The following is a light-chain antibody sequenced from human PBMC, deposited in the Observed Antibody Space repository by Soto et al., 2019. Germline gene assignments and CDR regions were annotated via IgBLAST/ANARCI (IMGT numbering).Light chain of an antibody. V-gene: IGLV1-47*01. Sequence: QSVLTQPPSASGTRGQRVTISCSGSSSNIGSNYVYWYQQLPGTAPKLLISRNNQRPSGVPDRFSGSKSGTSASLAISGLRSEDEADYYCAAWDDSLSTYVFGTGTKVTVL. CDR2: RNN. CDR1: SSNIGSNY. J-gene: IGLJ1*01. CDR3: AAWDDSLSTYV.